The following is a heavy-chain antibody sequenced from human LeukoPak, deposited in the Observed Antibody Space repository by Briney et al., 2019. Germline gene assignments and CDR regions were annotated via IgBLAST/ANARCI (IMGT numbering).Heavy chain of an antibody. CDR2: INHSGST. D-gene: IGHD5-12*01. CDR3: ARRVGGVATVPYHYYYYMDV. CDR1: GGSFSGYY. J-gene: IGHJ6*03. V-gene: IGHV4-34*01. Sequence: SETLSLTCAVYGGSFSGYYWSWIRQPPGKGLEWIGEINHSGSTNYNPSLKSRVTISVDTSKNQFSLKLSSVTAADTAVYYCARRVGGVATVPYHYYYYMDVWGKGTTVTISS.